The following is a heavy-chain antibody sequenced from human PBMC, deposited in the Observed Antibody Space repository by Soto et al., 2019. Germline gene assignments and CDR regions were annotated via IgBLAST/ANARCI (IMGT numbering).Heavy chain of an antibody. V-gene: IGHV5-51*01. CDR1: GYSFTSYW. CDR3: ATLYDSSGYTEYFQH. CDR2: IYPGDSDT. J-gene: IGHJ1*01. Sequence: PGESLKISCKGSGYSFTSYWIGWVRQMPWKGLEWMGIIYPGDSDTRYSPSFQGQVTISADKSISTAYLQWSSLKASDTAMYYCATLYDSSGYTEYFQHWGQGTLVTVSS. D-gene: IGHD3-22*01.